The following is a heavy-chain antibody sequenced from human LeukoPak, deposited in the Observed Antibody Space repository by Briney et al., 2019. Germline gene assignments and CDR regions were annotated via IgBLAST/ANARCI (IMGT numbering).Heavy chain of an antibody. CDR3: ARESQWFGESDYYGMDV. Sequence: PGGSLRLSCAASEFTFSSYSMNWVRQAPGKGLEWVSYISSSSSTIYYADSVKGRFTISRDNAKNSLYLQMNSLRAEDTAVYYCARESQWFGESDYYGMDVWGQGTTVTVSS. CDR1: EFTFSSYS. D-gene: IGHD3-10*01. J-gene: IGHJ6*02. CDR2: ISSSSSTI. V-gene: IGHV3-48*01.